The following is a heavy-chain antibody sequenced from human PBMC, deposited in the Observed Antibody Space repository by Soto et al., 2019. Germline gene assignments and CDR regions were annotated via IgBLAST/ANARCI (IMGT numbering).Heavy chain of an antibody. Sequence: ASVKVSCKXSGYTFTSYDINWVRQATGQGLEWMGWMNPNSGNTGYAQKFQGRVTMTRNTSISTAYMELSSLRSEDTAVYYCARYNWNYGVYNWFDPWGQGTLVTVSS. CDR2: MNPNSGNT. J-gene: IGHJ5*02. V-gene: IGHV1-8*01. CDR1: GYTFTSYD. D-gene: IGHD1-7*01. CDR3: ARYNWNYGVYNWFDP.